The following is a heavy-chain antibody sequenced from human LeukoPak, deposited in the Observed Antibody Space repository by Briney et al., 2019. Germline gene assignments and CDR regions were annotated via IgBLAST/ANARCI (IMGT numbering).Heavy chain of an antibody. D-gene: IGHD6-13*01. J-gene: IGHJ5*02. V-gene: IGHV4-34*01. CDR3: ARPNRIAAAGISYWFDP. Sequence: SETLSLTCAVYGGSFSGYYWSWNRQPPGKGLEWIGEINHSGSTNYNPSLKSRVTISVDTSKNQFSLKLSSVTAADTAVYYCARPNRIAAAGISYWFDPWGQGTLVTVSS. CDR2: INHSGST. CDR1: GGSFSGYY.